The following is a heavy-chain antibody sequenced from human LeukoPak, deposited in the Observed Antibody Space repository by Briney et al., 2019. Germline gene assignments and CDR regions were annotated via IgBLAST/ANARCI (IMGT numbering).Heavy chain of an antibody. CDR1: GGSISSYY. J-gene: IGHJ5*02. D-gene: IGHD4-17*01. V-gene: IGHV4-34*01. Sequence: SETLSLTCTVSGGSISSYYWSWIRQPPGKGLEWIGEINHSGSTNYNPSLKSRVTISVDTSKNQFSLKLSSVTAADTAVYYCARGQEDYGDYAWFDPWGQGTLVTVSS. CDR2: INHSGST. CDR3: ARGQEDYGDYAWFDP.